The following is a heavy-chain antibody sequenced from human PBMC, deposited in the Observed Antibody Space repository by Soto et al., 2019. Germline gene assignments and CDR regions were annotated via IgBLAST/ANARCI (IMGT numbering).Heavy chain of an antibody. CDR3: ARDKITGLFDY. CDR2: IYYTGST. Sequence: PSETLSLTCSVSNGSINSAGHFWSWLRQRPGKGLEWLGYIYYTGSTYYNPSLQGRVAISVDTSKTHFSLKLTSVTAADTAVYYCARDKITGLFDYWGQGTLVTVSS. J-gene: IGHJ4*02. CDR1: NGSINSAGHF. V-gene: IGHV4-31*03. D-gene: IGHD2-8*02.